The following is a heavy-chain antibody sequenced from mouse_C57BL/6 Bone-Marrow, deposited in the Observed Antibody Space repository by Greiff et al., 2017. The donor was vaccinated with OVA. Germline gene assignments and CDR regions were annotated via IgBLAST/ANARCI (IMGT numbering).Heavy chain of an antibody. CDR3: TTGDGWPDV. CDR2: IDPENGDT. V-gene: IGHV14-4*01. CDR1: GFNIKDDY. D-gene: IGHD2-3*01. Sequence: EVQLQQSGAELVRPGASVKLSCTASGFNIKDDYMHWVKQRPEPGLEWIGWIDPENGDTEYASKFQGKATITADTSSNTAYLQLSSLTSEDTAVYYCTTGDGWPDVWGTGTTVTVSS. J-gene: IGHJ1*03.